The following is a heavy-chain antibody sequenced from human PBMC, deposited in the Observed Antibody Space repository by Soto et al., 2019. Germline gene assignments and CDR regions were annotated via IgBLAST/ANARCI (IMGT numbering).Heavy chain of an antibody. CDR2: INPADGNI. V-gene: IGHV1-3*05. Sequence: VQLAQSGAEERKPGASVKVSCKATGYTCTAYAMDRVRQAPGQRLEWMGWINPADGNIKYSQEFQGRLTITSDTSANTVYMELNSLTSEDTAMYYCTRSAISPYGGLIGPFDYWGQGNLVTVSS. J-gene: IGHJ4*02. CDR1: GYTCTAYA. CDR3: TRSAISPYGGLIGPFDY. D-gene: IGHD3-16*02.